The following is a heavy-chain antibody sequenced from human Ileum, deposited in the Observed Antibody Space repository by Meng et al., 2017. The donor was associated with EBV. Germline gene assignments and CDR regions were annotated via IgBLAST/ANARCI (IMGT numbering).Heavy chain of an antibody. V-gene: IGHV4-39*07. D-gene: IGHD6-13*01. CDR2: IFSSGST. CDR3: ARDYSSSWYSGGFFKY. Sequence: PSLTCTVSWASISSPPYDRGWRPQPPGKGLELIGDIFSSGSTSYSPSLKSRVTISVATSKNQFSLKLSPVTAADTAVYYCARDYSSSWYSGGFFKYWGQGILVTVSS. J-gene: IGHJ1*01. CDR1: WASISSPPYD.